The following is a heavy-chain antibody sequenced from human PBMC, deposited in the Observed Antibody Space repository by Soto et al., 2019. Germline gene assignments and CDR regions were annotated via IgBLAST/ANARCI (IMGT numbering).Heavy chain of an antibody. CDR2: INPNIGGT. Sequence: QVQLVQSGAEVKKPGASVKVSCRASGYTFTGYYMHWVRQAPGQGLEWMGWINPNIGGTNYAQKFQGRVTMTRDTSISTAYTELSRLRSDDTAVYYCARDRSQQLDAWGQGTLVTVSS. V-gene: IGHV1-2*02. J-gene: IGHJ5*02. CDR1: GYTFTGYY. CDR3: ARDRSQQLDA. D-gene: IGHD6-13*01.